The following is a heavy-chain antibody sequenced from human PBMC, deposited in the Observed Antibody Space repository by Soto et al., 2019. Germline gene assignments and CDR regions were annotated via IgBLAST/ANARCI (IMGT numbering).Heavy chain of an antibody. CDR2: ISAYNGNT. CDR1: GGTFSSYA. D-gene: IGHD3-3*01. J-gene: IGHJ3*02. Sequence: RASVKVSCKASGGTFSSYAISWVRQAPGQGLEWMGGISAYNGNTNYAQKLQGRVTMTTDTSTSTAYMELRSLRSDDTAVYYCARTNPFTYYDFWSGYSGAFDIWGQGTMVTVSS. V-gene: IGHV1-18*01. CDR3: ARTNPFTYYDFWSGYSGAFDI.